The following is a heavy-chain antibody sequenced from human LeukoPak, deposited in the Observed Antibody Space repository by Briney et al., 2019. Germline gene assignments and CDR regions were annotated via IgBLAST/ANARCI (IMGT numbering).Heavy chain of an antibody. Sequence: SQTLSLTCAISGDSASSNSAAWNWIRQSPSRGLEWLGRTYYRAKWYNDYAVSVKSRITINPDTSKNQFSLKLSSVTAADTAVYYCARHGGGELGTFDYWGQGTLVTVSS. CDR1: GDSASSNSAA. CDR2: TYYRAKWYN. V-gene: IGHV6-1*01. J-gene: IGHJ4*02. D-gene: IGHD7-27*01. CDR3: ARHGGGELGTFDY.